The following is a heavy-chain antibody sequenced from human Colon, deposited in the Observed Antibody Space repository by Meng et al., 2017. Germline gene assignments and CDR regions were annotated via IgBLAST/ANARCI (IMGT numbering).Heavy chain of an antibody. CDR2: VLSGGSI. CDR1: SDSISGFY. CDR3: ARVTDLGGARRFDY. Sequence: SETLSLTCIVSSDSISGFYWNWIRQSPGKGLEWIGFVLSGGSINYNPDLKSRVTISIDLSKSQFSLKLTSMTAADTAAYYCARVTDLGGARRFDYWGPGTLVTVSS. J-gene: IGHJ4*02. V-gene: IGHV4-59*01. D-gene: IGHD4/OR15-4a*01.